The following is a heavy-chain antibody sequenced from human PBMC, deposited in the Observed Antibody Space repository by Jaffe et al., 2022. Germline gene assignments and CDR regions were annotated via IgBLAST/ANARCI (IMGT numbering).Heavy chain of an antibody. V-gene: IGHV3-9*01. Sequence: EVHLVESGGGVVRPGGSLRLSCAASGFIFDDYVMHWVRQVPGKGLEWVGGISWTRITIGYADSVKGRFTISRDNAKKSLYLDMSSLRIEDTALYYCVKDEYCSANKCPFDSWGPGTLVTVSS. J-gene: IGHJ4*02. CDR2: ISWTRITI. D-gene: IGHD2-15*01. CDR3: VKDEYCSANKCPFDS. CDR1: GFIFDDYV.